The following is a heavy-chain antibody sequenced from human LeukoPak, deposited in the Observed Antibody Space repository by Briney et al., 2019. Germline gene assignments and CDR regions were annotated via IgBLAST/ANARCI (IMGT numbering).Heavy chain of an antibody. CDR1: GYTFTSYA. V-gene: IGHV1-8*01. D-gene: IGHD3-22*01. J-gene: IGHJ6*03. Sequence: ASVKVSCKASGYTFTSYAINWVRQATGQWLEWMGWMNPNSGNTGYAQKSQGRVTMTRNTSISTAYMELSSLRSEDTAVYYCARDYYDSSGPNYYYYMDVWGKGTTVTVSS. CDR2: MNPNSGNT. CDR3: ARDYYDSSGPNYYYYMDV.